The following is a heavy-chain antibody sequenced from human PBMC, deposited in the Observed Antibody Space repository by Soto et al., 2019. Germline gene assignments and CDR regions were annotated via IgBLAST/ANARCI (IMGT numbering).Heavy chain of an antibody. J-gene: IGHJ4*02. CDR3: AEEPWIQLWSYFDH. D-gene: IGHD5-18*01. Sequence: QITLKESGPTLVNPTQPLTLTCSFSGFSLSASGLGVAWIRQPPGKALEWLALVYWDDDKRYSPSLEGRLTISKDTSDNQVVLTMTNMDPLDTATYYCAEEPWIQLWSYFDHWGQGILVTVSS. CDR1: GFSLSASGLG. V-gene: IGHV2-5*02. CDR2: VYWDDDK.